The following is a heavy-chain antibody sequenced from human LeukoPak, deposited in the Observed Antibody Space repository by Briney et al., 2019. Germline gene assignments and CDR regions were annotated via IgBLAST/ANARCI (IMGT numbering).Heavy chain of an antibody. CDR3: ATSLLRSLNWLDA. Sequence: PSETLSLTCTVSGGSISSGGYYWSWIRQHPGKGLEWIGYIYYGGSTYANPSLKSRVTLSVDTSKNQFSLELSSVTAADTAVYYCATSLLRSLNWLDAWGQGTLVTVSS. CDR2: IYYGGST. D-gene: IGHD3-22*01. J-gene: IGHJ5*02. V-gene: IGHV4-31*03. CDR1: GGSISSGGYY.